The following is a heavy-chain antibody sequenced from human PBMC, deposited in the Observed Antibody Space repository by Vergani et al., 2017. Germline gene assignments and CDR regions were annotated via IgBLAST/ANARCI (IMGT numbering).Heavy chain of an antibody. CDR1: GFTFNSYA. D-gene: IGHD2-2*01. Sequence: QLLESGEGLIQPGGSLRLSCAASGFTFNSYAMTWVRQAPGKGLEWVSGINNNGGRTYYADSVKGRFTISRDNSKNTLYLQMTDLRAEDTATYYCAKVCGSSSCPYGGGAFDVWGHGTMVTVSS. V-gene: IGHV3-23*01. J-gene: IGHJ3*01. CDR2: INNNGGRT. CDR3: AKVCGSSSCPYGGGAFDV.